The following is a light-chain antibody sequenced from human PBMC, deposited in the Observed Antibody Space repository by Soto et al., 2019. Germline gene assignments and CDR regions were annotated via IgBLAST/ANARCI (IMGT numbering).Light chain of an antibody. CDR2: DVI. Sequence: QSALTQPRSVSGSPGQSVTISCTGTSSDVGGYDYVSWYQQYPGKAPKIVIYDVIMRPSGVPARFSGSKSGNTASQTISGLQAEDDGDYYCWSYAGSSWVFGGGTKLTVL. V-gene: IGLV2-11*01. J-gene: IGLJ3*02. CDR1: SSDVGGYDY. CDR3: WSYAGSSWV.